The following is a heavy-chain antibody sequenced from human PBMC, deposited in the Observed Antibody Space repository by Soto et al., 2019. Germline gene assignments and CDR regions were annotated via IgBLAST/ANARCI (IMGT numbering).Heavy chain of an antibody. CDR2: IWYDGSNT. J-gene: IGHJ4*02. CDR1: GFTFSSYG. D-gene: IGHD6-13*01. V-gene: IGHV3-33*01. CDR3: AREGSSWYFDN. Sequence: QVQLVESGGGVVQPGRSLRLSCAASGFTFSSYGMHWVRQAPGKGLEWVAAIWYDGSNTYYADSVKGRSTISSDNSKNTLYLQMNSLRAEDTAVYYCAREGSSWYFDNWGQGTLVTVSS.